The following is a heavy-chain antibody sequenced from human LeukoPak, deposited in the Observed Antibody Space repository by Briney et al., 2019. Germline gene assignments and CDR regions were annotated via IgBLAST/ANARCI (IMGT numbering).Heavy chain of an antibody. D-gene: IGHD1-26*01. V-gene: IGHV1-69*05. J-gene: IGHJ4*02. CDR2: IIPIFGTA. Sequence: ASVKVSCKASGGTFSSYAISWVRQAPGQGLEWMGGIIPIFGTANYAQKFQGRVTMTTDTSTSTAYMELRSLRSDDTAVYYCARWSGSSSWGFDYWGQGTLVTVSS. CDR3: ARWSGSSSWGFDY. CDR1: GGTFSSYA.